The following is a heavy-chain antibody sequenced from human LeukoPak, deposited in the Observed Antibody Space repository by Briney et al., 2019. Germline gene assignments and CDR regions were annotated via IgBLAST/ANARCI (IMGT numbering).Heavy chain of an antibody. D-gene: IGHD6-13*01. J-gene: IGHJ4*02. V-gene: IGHV4-31*03. CDR3: ASGWGIAAPYFDY. CDR1: GGSISSGIYY. CDR2: IYYSGST. Sequence: SQTLSLTCTVSGGSISSGIYYWTWIRQHPGKGLEWIGYIYYSGSTYYTPSLKSRVTISVDTSKNQFSLKLSSVTAADTAVYYCASGWGIAAPYFDYWGQGTLVTVSS.